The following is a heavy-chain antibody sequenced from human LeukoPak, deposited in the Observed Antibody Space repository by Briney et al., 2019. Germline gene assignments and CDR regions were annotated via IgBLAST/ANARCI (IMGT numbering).Heavy chain of an antibody. CDR2: ISGSGGGT. J-gene: IGHJ4*02. CDR1: GFTFSSYA. V-gene: IGHV3-23*01. Sequence: PGGSLRLSCAASGFTFSSYAMSWVRQAPGKGLEWVSAISGSGGGTYYADSVKGRFTISRDNSKNTLYLQMNSLRAEDTAVYYCAKGGTYYDYVWGSSRPSDFDYWGQGTLVTVSS. CDR3: AKGGTYYDYVWGSSRPSDFDY. D-gene: IGHD3-16*01.